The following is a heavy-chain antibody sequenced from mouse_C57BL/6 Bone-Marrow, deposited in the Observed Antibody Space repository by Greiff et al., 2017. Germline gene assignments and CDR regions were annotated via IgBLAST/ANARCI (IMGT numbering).Heavy chain of an antibody. CDR1: GYTFTSYW. CDR2: IDPSDSYT. CDR3: ARLGLRYYYARDY. V-gene: IGHV1-50*01. J-gene: IGHJ4*01. D-gene: IGHD2-4*01. Sequence: QVPLQQPGAELVKPGASVKLSCKASGYTFTSYWMQWVKQRPGQGLEWIGEIDPSDSYTNYNQKFKGKATLTVDTSSSTAYMQLSSLTSEDSAVYYCARLGLRYYYARDYWGQGTSVTVSS.